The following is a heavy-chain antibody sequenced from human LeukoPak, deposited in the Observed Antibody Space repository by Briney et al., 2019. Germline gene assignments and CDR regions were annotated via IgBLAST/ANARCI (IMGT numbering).Heavy chain of an antibody. Sequence: PSETLSLTCTVSGGSVSSGSYYWSWIRQPPGKGLEWIGYIYYSGSTNYNPSLKSRVTISVDTSKNQFSLKLSSVTAADTAVYYCARHSGNYYFDYWGQGTLVTVSS. J-gene: IGHJ4*02. CDR3: ARHSGNYYFDY. CDR2: IYYSGST. CDR1: GGSVSSGSYY. D-gene: IGHD1-26*01. V-gene: IGHV4-61*01.